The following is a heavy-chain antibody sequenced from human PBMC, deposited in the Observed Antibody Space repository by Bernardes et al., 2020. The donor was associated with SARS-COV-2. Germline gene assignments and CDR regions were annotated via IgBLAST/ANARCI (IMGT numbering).Heavy chain of an antibody. J-gene: IGHJ6*02. V-gene: IGHV3-53*01. CDR1: GFTVINNY. CDR3: ASINWGFFYHAMDV. Sequence: GGSLRLSCAASGFTVINNYMSWVRQAPGKGLEWVSVIYTAGATYYADSVKGRFTISRDKAKNTVTLQMNSLRVGDTAVYYCASINWGFFYHAMDVWGQGTTVTVSS. D-gene: IGHD7-27*01. CDR2: IYTAGAT.